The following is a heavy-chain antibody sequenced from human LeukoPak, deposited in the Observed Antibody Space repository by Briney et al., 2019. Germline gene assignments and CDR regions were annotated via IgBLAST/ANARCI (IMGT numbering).Heavy chain of an antibody. CDR3: ARVWSRNIAAPFDY. D-gene: IGHD6-6*01. Sequence: GGSLRLSCAASGFTFSSYWMSWVRQAPGKGLEYVSAISSNGGSTYYANSVKGRFTISRDNSKNTLYLQMGSLRAEDMAVYYCARVWSRNIAAPFDYWGQGTLVTVSS. CDR2: ISSNGGST. CDR1: GFTFSSYW. V-gene: IGHV3-64*01. J-gene: IGHJ4*02.